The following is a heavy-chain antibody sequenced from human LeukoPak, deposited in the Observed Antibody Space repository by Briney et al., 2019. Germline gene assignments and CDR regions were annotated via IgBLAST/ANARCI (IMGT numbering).Heavy chain of an antibody. V-gene: IGHV3-7*01. J-gene: IGHJ4*02. Sequence: GGSLRLSCAASGFTFSYYWMSWVRQAPGKGLEWVANINEDGSEKYYVDSVKGRFTIPRDNAKNSLYLQMNSLRADDTAVYYCTTDRGFSTLDDWGQGTLVTVSS. CDR2: INEDGSEK. CDR1: GFTFSYYW. CDR3: TTDRGFSTLDD. D-gene: IGHD3-10*01.